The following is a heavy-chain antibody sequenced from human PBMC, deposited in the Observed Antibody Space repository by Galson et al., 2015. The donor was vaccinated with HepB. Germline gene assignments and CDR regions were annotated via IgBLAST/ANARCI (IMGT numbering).Heavy chain of an antibody. D-gene: IGHD4-17*01. CDR1: GFTFSSYG. V-gene: IGHV3-33*06. Sequence: SLRLSCAASGFTFSSYGMHWVRQAPGKGLEWVAVIWYDGSNKYYADSVKGRFTISRDNSKNTLYLQMNSLRAEDTAVYYCAKGADYGVNYFDYWGQGTLVTVSS. J-gene: IGHJ4*02. CDR2: IWYDGSNK. CDR3: AKGADYGVNYFDY.